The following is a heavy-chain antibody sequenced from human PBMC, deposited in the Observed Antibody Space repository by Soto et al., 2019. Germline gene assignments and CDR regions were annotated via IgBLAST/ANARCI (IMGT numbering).Heavy chain of an antibody. Sequence: SGPTLVNPTQTLTLTCTFSGFSLSTSGVGVGWIRQPPGKAPEWLALIYWDDDKRYSPSLKSRLTITKDTSKNQVVLTMTNMDPVDTATYYCANRRRKVTLFDYWGQGPLGTVS. CDR1: GFSLSTSGVG. CDR3: ANRRRKVTLFDY. V-gene: IGHV2-5*02. J-gene: IGHJ4*02. CDR2: IYWDDDK.